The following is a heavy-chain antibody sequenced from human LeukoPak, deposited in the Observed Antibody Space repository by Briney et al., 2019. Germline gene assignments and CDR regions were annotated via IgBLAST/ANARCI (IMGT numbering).Heavy chain of an antibody. CDR1: GYTLTELS. CDR3: ARVHYYGSGNWFDP. CDR2: FDPEDGET. V-gene: IGHV1-24*01. Sequence: ASVKVSCKVSGYTLTELSMHWVRQAPGKGLEWMGGFDPEDGETIYAQKFQGRVTMTEDTSTDTAYMELSSLRSEDTAVYYCARVHYYGSGNWFDPWGQGTLVTVSS. D-gene: IGHD3-10*01. J-gene: IGHJ5*02.